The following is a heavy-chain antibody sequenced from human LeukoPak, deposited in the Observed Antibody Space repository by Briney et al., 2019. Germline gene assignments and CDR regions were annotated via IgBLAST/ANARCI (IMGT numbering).Heavy chain of an antibody. D-gene: IGHD3-22*01. CDR1: GGSFSGYY. V-gene: IGHV4-34*01. CDR2: INHSGST. CDR3: ARDKQGGGYYRYYYYYGMDV. Sequence: SETLSLTCAVYGGSFSGYYWSWIRQPPGKGLEWIGEINHSGSTNYNPSLKSRVTISVDTSKNQFSLKLSSVTAADTAVYYCARDKQGGGYYRYYYYYGMDVWGQGTTVTVSS. J-gene: IGHJ6*02.